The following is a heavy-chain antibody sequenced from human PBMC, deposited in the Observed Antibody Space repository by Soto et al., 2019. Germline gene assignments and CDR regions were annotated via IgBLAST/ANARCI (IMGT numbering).Heavy chain of an antibody. CDR1: GFTFDDYA. CDR2: ISWNSGSI. V-gene: IGHV3-9*01. CDR3: AKGLRLDYYYYYYMDV. J-gene: IGHJ6*03. D-gene: IGHD4-17*01. Sequence: EVQLVESGGGLVQPGRSLRLSCAASGFTFDDYAMHWVRQAPGKGLEGGSGISWNSGSIGYADSVKGRFTISRDNAKNSLYLQMNSLRAEDTALYYCAKGLRLDYYYYYYMDVWGKGTTVTVSS.